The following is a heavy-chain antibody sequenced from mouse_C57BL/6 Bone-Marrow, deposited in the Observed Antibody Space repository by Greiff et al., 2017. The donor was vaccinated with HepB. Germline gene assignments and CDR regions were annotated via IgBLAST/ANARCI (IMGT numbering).Heavy chain of an antibody. D-gene: IGHD2-4*01. J-gene: IGHJ1*03. Sequence: EVQLMESEGGLVQPGSSMKLSCTASGFTFSDYYMAWVRQVPEKGLEWVANINYDGSSTYYLDSLKSRFIISRDNAKNILYLQMSSLKSEDTATYYCARDPRYDYDRYWYFDVWGTGTTVTVSS. CDR3: ARDPRYDYDRYWYFDV. CDR1: GFTFSDYY. CDR2: INYDGSST. V-gene: IGHV5-16*01.